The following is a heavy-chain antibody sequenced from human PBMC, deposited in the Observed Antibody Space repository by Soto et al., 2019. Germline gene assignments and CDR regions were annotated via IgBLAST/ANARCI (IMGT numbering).Heavy chain of an antibody. Sequence: QVQLVQSGAEVKKPGASVKVSCKASGYTFSSYGISWVRQAPGQGLEWMGWISAYNGNTHYAQKLQGRVTMTTVTTTSTAYRELRSLRSDDTAVYYCGRTLPPIDYWGQGTLVTVSS. CDR1: GYTFSSYG. D-gene: IGHD1-26*01. V-gene: IGHV1-18*01. J-gene: IGHJ4*02. CDR2: ISAYNGNT. CDR3: GRTLPPIDY.